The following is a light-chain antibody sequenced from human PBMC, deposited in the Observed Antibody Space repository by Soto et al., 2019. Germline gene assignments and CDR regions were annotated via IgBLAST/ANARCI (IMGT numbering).Light chain of an antibody. V-gene: IGLV2-14*01. Sequence: QSVLTQPASVSGSPGQSITISGTGTSSDVGDYNYVSWYQQHPGKAPKLMIYDVSNRPSGVSNRFSGSKSGSTASLTISGLQAEDEADYYCSSYTSSTTRVFGTGNKLTVL. J-gene: IGLJ1*01. CDR2: DVS. CDR3: SSYTSSTTRV. CDR1: SSDVGDYNY.